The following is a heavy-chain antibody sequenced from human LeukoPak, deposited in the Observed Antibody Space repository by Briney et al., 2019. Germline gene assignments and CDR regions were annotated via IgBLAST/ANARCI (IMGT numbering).Heavy chain of an antibody. CDR3: AIQFSSSSENYFDY. J-gene: IGHJ4*02. CDR2: ISGSGGST. D-gene: IGHD6-6*01. V-gene: IGHV3-23*01. CDR1: GFTFSSHA. Sequence: GGSLRLSCAASGFTFSSHAMSWVRQAPGKGLEWVSAISGSGGSTYYADSVKGRFTISRDNSKNTLYLQMNSLRAEDTAVYYCAIQFSSSSENYFDYWGQGTLVTVSS.